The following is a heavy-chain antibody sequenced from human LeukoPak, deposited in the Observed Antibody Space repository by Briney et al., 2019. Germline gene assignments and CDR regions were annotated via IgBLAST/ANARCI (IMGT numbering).Heavy chain of an antibody. J-gene: IGHJ4*02. CDR3: AKVAYSSGQVDY. D-gene: IGHD6-19*01. CDR2: IHSGGST. Sequence: PGGSLRLSCAASGFTVSSNYMSWVRQAPGKGLEWVSVIHSGGSTYYADSVKGRFTISRDNSKNTLYLQMNSLRAEDTAVYYCAKVAYSSGQVDYWGQGTLVTVPS. V-gene: IGHV3-53*01. CDR1: GFTVSSNY.